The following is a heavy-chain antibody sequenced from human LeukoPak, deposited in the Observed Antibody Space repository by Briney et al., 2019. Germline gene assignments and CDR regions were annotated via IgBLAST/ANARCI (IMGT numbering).Heavy chain of an antibody. CDR1: GFTFSSYW. Sequence: GGSLRLSCAASGFTFSSYWMSWVRQAPGKGLEWVSAISGSGGSTYYADSVKGRFTISRDNAKDSLYLQMNSLRAEDTALYYCAKDIVARQQLDRGWFDPWGQGTLVTVSS. CDR3: AKDIVARQQLDRGWFDP. CDR2: ISGSGGST. V-gene: IGHV3-23*01. D-gene: IGHD6-13*01. J-gene: IGHJ5*02.